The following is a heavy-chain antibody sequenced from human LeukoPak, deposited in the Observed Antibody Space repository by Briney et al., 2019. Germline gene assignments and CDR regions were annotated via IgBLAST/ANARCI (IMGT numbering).Heavy chain of an antibody. V-gene: IGHV4-4*07. CDR1: GGSISSYY. CDR3: ARGGYYGSGNDFRFDP. CDR2: IYSSGST. J-gene: IGHJ5*02. Sequence: SETLSLTCTVSGGSISSYYWSWIRQPAGKGLEWIGRIYSSGSTNYNPSLKSRATMSIDRSKNQFSLKLSSVTAADTAVYYCARGGYYGSGNDFRFDPWGQGTLVTVSS. D-gene: IGHD3-10*01.